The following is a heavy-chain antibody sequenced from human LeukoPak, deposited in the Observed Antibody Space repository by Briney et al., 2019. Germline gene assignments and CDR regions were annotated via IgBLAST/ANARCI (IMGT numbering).Heavy chain of an antibody. V-gene: IGHV1-2*02. CDR1: GYTFTGYY. Sequence: ASVKVSCKASGYTFTGYYMHWVRQAPGQGLEWMGWINPNSGGTNYAQKFQGRVTMTRDTSISTAYMELRSLRSEDTAVYYCARGRSKYQLLLVVWGQGTTVTVSS. CDR2: INPNSGGT. CDR3: ARGRSKYQLLLVV. D-gene: IGHD2-2*01. J-gene: IGHJ6*02.